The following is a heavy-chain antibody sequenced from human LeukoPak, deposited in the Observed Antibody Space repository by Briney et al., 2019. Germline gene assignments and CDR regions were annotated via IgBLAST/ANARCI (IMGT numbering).Heavy chain of an antibody. CDR3: ARDYTMTHASDI. D-gene: IGHD3-22*01. V-gene: IGHV4-59*01. J-gene: IGHJ3*02. CDR2: IYYTGTT. Sequence: SETLSLTCTVSGGSMSDYYWSWIRQPPGKGLEWIGYIYYTGTTNYNPSLKGRVIISIDTSKNQFFLKLSSVTAADTALYYCARDYTMTHASDIWGQGTLVTVSS. CDR1: GGSMSDYY.